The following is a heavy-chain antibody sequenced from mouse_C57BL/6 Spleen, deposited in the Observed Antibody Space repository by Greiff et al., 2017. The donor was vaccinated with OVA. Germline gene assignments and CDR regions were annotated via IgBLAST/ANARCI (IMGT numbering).Heavy chain of an antibody. CDR2: ISDGGSYT. V-gene: IGHV5-4*01. D-gene: IGHD1-1*01. Sequence: EVQLVESGGGLVKPGGSLKLSCAASGFTFSSYAMSWVRQTPGKRLEWVATISDGGSYTYYPDNVKGRFTISRDNAKNNLYLQLSNLKSEDTAMYDCAIDRGYYGSSGYFDYWGQGTTLTVSA. CDR1: GFTFSSYA. CDR3: AIDRGYYGSSGYFDY. J-gene: IGHJ2*01.